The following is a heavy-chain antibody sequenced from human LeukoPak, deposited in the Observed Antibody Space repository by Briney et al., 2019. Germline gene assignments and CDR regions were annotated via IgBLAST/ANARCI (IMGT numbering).Heavy chain of an antibody. D-gene: IGHD3-10*01. Sequence: QPGGSLRLSCAASGFTFSSYAMSWVRQAPGKGLEWVSVISGSGVNTYYADSVKGRFTISRDNSKTTLYLQMNSLRAEDTAVYYCAKFTRTLVRGALVTWGQGTLVTVSS. CDR1: GFTFSSYA. V-gene: IGHV3-23*01. CDR2: ISGSGVNT. CDR3: AKFTRTLVRGALVT. J-gene: IGHJ5*02.